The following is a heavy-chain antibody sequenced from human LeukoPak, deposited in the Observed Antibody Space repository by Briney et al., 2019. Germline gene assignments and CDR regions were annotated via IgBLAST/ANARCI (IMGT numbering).Heavy chain of an antibody. CDR3: ARDAREVLFWFGEFFP. Sequence: ASVKVSCKASGGTFSSYAISWVRQAPGQGLEWMGWISGYNGKTNYAQKFQGRVTMTTDTSTSTAYMELRSLRSDDTAVYYCARDAREVLFWFGEFFPWGQGTLVTVSS. V-gene: IGHV1-18*01. D-gene: IGHD3-10*01. CDR2: ISGYNGKT. J-gene: IGHJ5*02. CDR1: GGTFSSYA.